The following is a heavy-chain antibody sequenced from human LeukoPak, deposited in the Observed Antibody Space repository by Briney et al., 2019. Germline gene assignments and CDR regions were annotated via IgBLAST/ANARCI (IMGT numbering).Heavy chain of an antibody. V-gene: IGHV3-21*01. CDR2: ISISSNYI. CDR1: GFTFSRYS. Sequence: PGGSLRLSCAASGFTFSRYSMNWVRQAPGKGLEWVSSISISSNYIYYPDSLKGRFSISRDNAKNSLYLQMNSLRAEDTAVYYCARDFYDILTGYYVLAGPYFDYWGQGTLVTVSS. D-gene: IGHD3-9*01. J-gene: IGHJ4*02. CDR3: ARDFYDILTGYYVLAGPYFDY.